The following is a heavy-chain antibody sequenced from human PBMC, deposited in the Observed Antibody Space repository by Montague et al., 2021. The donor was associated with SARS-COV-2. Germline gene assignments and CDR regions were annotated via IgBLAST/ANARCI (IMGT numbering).Heavy chain of an antibody. Sequence: SETLSLTCSFSGGSISTGSYYWGWIRQPPRKGLEWIGSIYYSGDTYYNPSLKSRVTISVDTSKNQFSLRLSSVTAADTAVYYCVSGGAYTDYGRVDYWGQGTLVIVSS. CDR2: IYYSGDT. J-gene: IGHJ4*02. CDR1: GGSISTGSYY. CDR3: VSGGAYTDYGRVDY. V-gene: IGHV4-39*01. D-gene: IGHD4-17*01.